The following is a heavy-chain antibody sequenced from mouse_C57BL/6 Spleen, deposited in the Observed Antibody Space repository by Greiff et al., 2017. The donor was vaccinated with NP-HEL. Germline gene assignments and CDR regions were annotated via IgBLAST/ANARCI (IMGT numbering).Heavy chain of an antibody. D-gene: IGHD1-1*01. CDR2: IFPGSGST. J-gene: IGHJ2*01. CDR3: ARGGLITTVVADFDY. V-gene: IGHV1-75*01. CDR1: GYTFTDYY. Sequence: VQLQQSGPELVKPGASVKISCKASGYTFTDYYINWVKQRPGQGLEWIGWIFPGSGSTYYNEKFKGKATLTVDKSSSTAYMLLSSLTSEDSAVYFCARGGLITTVVADFDYWGQGTTLTVSS.